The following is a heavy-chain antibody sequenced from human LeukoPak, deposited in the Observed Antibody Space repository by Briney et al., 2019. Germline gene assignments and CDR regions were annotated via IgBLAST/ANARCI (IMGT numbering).Heavy chain of an antibody. CDR3: SSTIRYCSSASCYVNWFDP. V-gene: IGHV4-4*07. Sequence: SETLSLTCPVAGRSIGSLYLGWLRQPAGKGLEWIGRIYASGGTNYNPSLKSRLTISVDKSKNQFSLSLSSVSAADTAVYYCSSTIRYCSSASCYVNWFDPWGQGTLVTVSS. J-gene: IGHJ5*02. CDR2: IYASGGT. D-gene: IGHD2-2*01. CDR1: GRSIGSLY.